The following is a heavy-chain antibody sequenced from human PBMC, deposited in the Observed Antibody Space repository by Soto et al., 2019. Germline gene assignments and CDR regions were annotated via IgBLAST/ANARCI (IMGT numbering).Heavy chain of an antibody. Sequence: ASVKVSCKASGYTFTGYYMHWVRQAPGQGLEWMGWINPNSGGTNYAQKFQGWVTMTRDTSISTAYMGLGRLRSDDTAVYYCARGFDNGSGSYHNYYYYYGMDVWGQGTTVTVSS. V-gene: IGHV1-2*04. CDR3: ARGFDNGSGSYHNYYYYYGMDV. D-gene: IGHD3-10*01. J-gene: IGHJ6*02. CDR2: INPNSGGT. CDR1: GYTFTGYY.